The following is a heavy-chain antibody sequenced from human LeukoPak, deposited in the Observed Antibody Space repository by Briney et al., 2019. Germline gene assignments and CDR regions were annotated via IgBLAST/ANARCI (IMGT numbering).Heavy chain of an antibody. CDR2: IIGDGTRT. V-gene: IGHV3-74*01. Sequence: GGSLRLSCAASGFSFSYYWMHWVRQGSGKGPVWVSRIIGDGTRTDYADSVKGRFTISRDNAKSTLYLQMNSLTVEDTAVYYCLRVDDTNGHNWFDPWGQGTLVTVSS. CDR3: LRVDDTNGHNWFDP. CDR1: GFSFSYYW. J-gene: IGHJ5*02. D-gene: IGHD2-8*01.